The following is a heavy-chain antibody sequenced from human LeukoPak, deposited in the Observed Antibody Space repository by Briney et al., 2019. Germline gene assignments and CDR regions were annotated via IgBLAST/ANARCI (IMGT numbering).Heavy chain of an antibody. CDR2: ISSSSSTI. CDR1: GFTFSSYS. J-gene: IGHJ4*02. V-gene: IGHV3-48*02. CDR3: ARTYSSGWLGGFDY. Sequence: GGSLRLSCAASGFTFSSYSMNWVRQAPGKGLEWVSYISSSSSTIYYADYVKGRFTISRDNAKNSLYLQMNSLRDEDTAVYYCARTYSSGWLGGFDYWGQGTLVTVSS. D-gene: IGHD6-19*01.